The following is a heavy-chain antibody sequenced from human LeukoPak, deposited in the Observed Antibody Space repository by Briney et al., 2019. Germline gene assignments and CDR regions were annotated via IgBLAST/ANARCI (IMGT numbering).Heavy chain of an antibody. CDR3: ARVCSSSSCLLDY. J-gene: IGHJ4*02. Sequence: PSETLSLTCAVYGGSFSGYYWSWIRQPPGKGLEWIGEINHSGSTNYNPSLKSRVTISVDTSKNQFSLKLSSVTAADTAVYYCARVCSSSSCLLDYWGQGTLVTVSS. D-gene: IGHD2-2*01. V-gene: IGHV4-34*01. CDR1: GGSFSGYY. CDR2: INHSGST.